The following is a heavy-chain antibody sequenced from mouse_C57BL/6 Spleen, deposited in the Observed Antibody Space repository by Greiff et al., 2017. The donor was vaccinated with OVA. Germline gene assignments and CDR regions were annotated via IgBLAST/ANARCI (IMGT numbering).Heavy chain of an antibody. CDR2: ILPGRGST. Sequence: QVQLQQSGAELMKPGASVKLSCKATGYTFTGYWIEWVKQRPGHGLEWIGEILPGRGSTNYNEKFKGKATFTADTSSNTAYMQLSSLTTEDSASYYCARRGDGSRGYFDVWGTGTSVTVSS. J-gene: IGHJ1*03. V-gene: IGHV1-9*01. D-gene: IGHD1-1*01. CDR3: ARRGDGSRGYFDV. CDR1: GYTFTGYW.